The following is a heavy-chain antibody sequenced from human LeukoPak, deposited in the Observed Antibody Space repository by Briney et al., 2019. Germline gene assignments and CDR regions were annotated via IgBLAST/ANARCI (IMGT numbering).Heavy chain of an antibody. J-gene: IGHJ4*02. CDR2: ISWNSGSI. Sequence: GRSLRLSCAASGFTFDDYAMHWVRQAPGKGLEWVSGISWNSGSIGYADSVKGRFTISRDNAKNSLYLQMNSLRAEDTAVYYCAREPTELLRFLEWPISDYWGQGTLVTVSS. CDR3: AREPTELLRFLEWPISDY. CDR1: GFTFDDYA. V-gene: IGHV3-9*01. D-gene: IGHD3-3*01.